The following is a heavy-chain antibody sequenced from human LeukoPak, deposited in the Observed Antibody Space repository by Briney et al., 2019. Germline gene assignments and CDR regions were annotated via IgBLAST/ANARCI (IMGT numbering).Heavy chain of an antibody. CDR2: IGSDNKP. CDR3: ARDLQYYVAMDV. D-gene: IGHD3-10*02. CDR1: GFTFSAYA. J-gene: IGHJ6*02. Sequence: GGSLRLSCEASGFTFSAYAMPWVRQAPGKGLEWVSSIGSDNKPHYSESVKGRFAISRDNSKSMMFLQLNSLRAEDTALYYCARDLQYYVAMDVWGQGTTVTVSS. V-gene: IGHV3-23*01.